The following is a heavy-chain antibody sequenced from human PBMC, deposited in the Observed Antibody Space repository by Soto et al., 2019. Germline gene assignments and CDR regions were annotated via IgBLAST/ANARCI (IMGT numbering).Heavy chain of an antibody. J-gene: IGHJ5*02. Sequence: GASVKVSCKASGGTFSSYAISWVRQAPGQGLEWMGGIIPIFGTANYAQKFQGRVTITADESTSTAYMELSSLRSEDTAVYYCARAGRKSHLRKSYNWFDPWGQGTLLRVSS. V-gene: IGHV1-69*13. CDR1: GGTFSSYA. D-gene: IGHD7-27*01. CDR2: IIPIFGTA. CDR3: ARAGRKSHLRKSYNWFDP.